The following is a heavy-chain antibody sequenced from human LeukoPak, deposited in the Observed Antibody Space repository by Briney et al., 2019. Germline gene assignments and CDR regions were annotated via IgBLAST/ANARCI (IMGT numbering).Heavy chain of an antibody. CDR3: ARRGYSGYDILYYFDY. CDR1: GCTFTTYG. J-gene: IGHJ4*02. V-gene: IGHV7-4-1*02. Sequence: ASVKVSCKASGCTFTTYGISWVRQAPGQGLEWMGWINTNTGNPTYAQGFTGRFVFSLDTSVSTAYLQISSLKAEDTAVYYCARRGYSGYDILYYFDYWGQGTLVTVSS. CDR2: INTNTGNP. D-gene: IGHD5-12*01.